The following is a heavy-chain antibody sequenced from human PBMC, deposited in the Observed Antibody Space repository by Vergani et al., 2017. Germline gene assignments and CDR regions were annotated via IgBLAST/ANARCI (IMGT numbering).Heavy chain of an antibody. J-gene: IGHJ6*03. CDR3: ARVNTETNGHLYYCYYMDV. Sequence: QVQLQQWGGGLLKPSETLSLTCVVNGGSFTSYHWTWIRQSPGEGLEWVGDIDHTGRPDYNPSLKRRLTMSVDKSRNRFSLTLNSVTATDTAIYFCARVNTETNGHLYYCYYMDVWGQGTAVTVS. CDR2: IDHTGRP. V-gene: IGHV4-34*01. CDR1: GGSFTSYH. D-gene: IGHD4-11*01.